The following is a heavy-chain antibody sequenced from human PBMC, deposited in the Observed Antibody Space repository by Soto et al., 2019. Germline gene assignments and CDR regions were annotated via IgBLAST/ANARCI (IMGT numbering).Heavy chain of an antibody. V-gene: IGHV3-48*03. J-gene: IGHJ5*02. D-gene: IGHD3-3*01. CDR1: GFTFSSYE. Sequence: LRLSCAASGFTFSSYEMNWVRQAPGKGLEWVSYISSSGSTIYYADSVKGRFAISRDNAKNSLYLQMNSLRAEDTAVYYCASLRHYDLWSGSQILFDPWGQGTLVTVSS. CDR2: ISSSGSTI. CDR3: ASLRHYDLWSGSQILFDP.